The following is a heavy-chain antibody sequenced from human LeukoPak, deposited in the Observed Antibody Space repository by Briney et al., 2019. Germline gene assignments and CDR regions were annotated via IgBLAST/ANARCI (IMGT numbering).Heavy chain of an antibody. Sequence: SVKVSCKASGGTFSRFTISWVRQTPGQGFEWMGGITPIFGTANFAQKFQGRVSITADGSTSTAFMELSSLRSEDTAVYYCAREWGLESSGYYYAYWGQGTLVTVSS. CDR2: ITPIFGTA. D-gene: IGHD3-22*01. J-gene: IGHJ4*02. CDR3: AREWGLESSGYYYAY. V-gene: IGHV1-69*13. CDR1: GGTFSRFT.